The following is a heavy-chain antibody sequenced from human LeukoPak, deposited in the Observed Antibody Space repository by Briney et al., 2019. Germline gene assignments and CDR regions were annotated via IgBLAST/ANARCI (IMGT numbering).Heavy chain of an antibody. CDR3: TRGAGWLIDY. CDR1: DDSISDYY. V-gene: IGHV4-59*01. D-gene: IGHD3-16*01. CDR2: FHNSGTS. Sequence: SETLSLTCTVSDDSISDYYRGWIRQPPGKGLEWIGHFHNSGTSTYNPSLKSRVTISADTSKNQFSLKLNSLTTAGTAVYYCTRGAGWLIDYWGQGILVTVSS. J-gene: IGHJ4*02.